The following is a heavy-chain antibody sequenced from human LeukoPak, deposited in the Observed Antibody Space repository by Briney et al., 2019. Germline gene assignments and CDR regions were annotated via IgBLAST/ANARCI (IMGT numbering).Heavy chain of an antibody. J-gene: IGHJ6*02. CDR2: INHSGST. D-gene: IGHD6-13*01. Sequence: SETLSLICAVYGGSFSGYYWSWIRQPPGKGLEWIGEINHSGSTNYNPSLKSRVTISVDTSKNQFSLKLSSVTAAVTAVYYCARGRGIAAAGTPYYYYYGMDVWGQGTTVTVSS. V-gene: IGHV4-34*01. CDR1: GGSFSGYY. CDR3: ARGRGIAAAGTPYYYYYGMDV.